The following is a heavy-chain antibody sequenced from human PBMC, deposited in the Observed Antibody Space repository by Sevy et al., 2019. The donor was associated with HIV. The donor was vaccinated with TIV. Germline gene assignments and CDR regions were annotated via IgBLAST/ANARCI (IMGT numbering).Heavy chain of an antibody. V-gene: IGHV3-7*01. J-gene: IGHJ6*02. Sequence: GGSLRLSCAASGFTFSSYWMHWVRQAPGKGLEWVANIKQDGSEKYYVDSVTGRFTISRDNAKNSLYLQMNSLRPEDAAVYYCGRAMDVWGQGTTVTVSS. CDR1: GFTFSSYW. CDR3: GRAMDV. CDR2: IKQDGSEK.